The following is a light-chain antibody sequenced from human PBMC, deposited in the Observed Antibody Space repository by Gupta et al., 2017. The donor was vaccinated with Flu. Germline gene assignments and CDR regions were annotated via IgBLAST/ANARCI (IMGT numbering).Light chain of an antibody. CDR2: KSS. Sequence: VPLGKPASISCSSSEGRGYSDGNHYLHWFQRRPGQSPRRLIYKSSRRESGVPDRFSGSGSGTDFTLKISRVESEDVGVYFCMQGERWPWTFGQGTKVEIK. V-gene: IGKV2-30*01. J-gene: IGKJ1*01. CDR3: MQGERWPWT. CDR1: EGRGYSDGNHY.